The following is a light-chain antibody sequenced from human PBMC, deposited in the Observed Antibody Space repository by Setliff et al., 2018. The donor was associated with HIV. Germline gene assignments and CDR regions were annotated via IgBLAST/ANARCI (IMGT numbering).Light chain of an antibody. CDR3: STYRASSSTYV. Sequence: QSALTQPPSVSGSPGQSVTISCTGTNSDIGTYNRVAWYQQTLGTAPKFVIYEVNFRASGVPDRFSGSKSGNTASLTISGLQPEDEGDYYCSTYRASSSTYVFGTGTKVTV. V-gene: IGLV2-18*02. J-gene: IGLJ1*01. CDR1: NSDIGTYNR. CDR2: EVN.